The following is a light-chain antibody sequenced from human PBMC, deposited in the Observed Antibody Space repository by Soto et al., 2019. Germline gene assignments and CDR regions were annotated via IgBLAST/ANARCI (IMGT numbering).Light chain of an antibody. J-gene: IGKJ4*01. Sequence: DIQMTQSPSSLSASVGDRVTITCRASQSIDRYLNWYQQKPGTAPKLLISGASSLRSGVPSRFSGSGSGTDFTLTINSLQPEDLATYDGQHGSRTLTFGGGTKVEIK. CDR2: GAS. V-gene: IGKV1-39*01. CDR3: QHGSRTLT. CDR1: QSIDRY.